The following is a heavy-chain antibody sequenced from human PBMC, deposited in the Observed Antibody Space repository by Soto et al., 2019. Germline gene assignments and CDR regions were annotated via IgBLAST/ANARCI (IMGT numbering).Heavy chain of an antibody. CDR1: GFTVSSKY. CDR2: IQSGGPT. D-gene: IGHD3-3*01. Sequence: GGSLRLSCAASGFTVSSKYMSWVRQAPGKGLEWVSLIQSGGPTYYADSVKGRFTISRDTSENTVHPQMNSLRAEDTAVYYCEKDLVRFLEWLLFAFWGQGPLVTVSS. V-gene: IGHV3-66*01. J-gene: IGHJ4*02. CDR3: EKDLVRFLEWLLFAF.